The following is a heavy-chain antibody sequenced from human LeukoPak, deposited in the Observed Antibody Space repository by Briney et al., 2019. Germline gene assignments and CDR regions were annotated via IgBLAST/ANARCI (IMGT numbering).Heavy chain of an antibody. J-gene: IGHJ6*03. Sequence: GGSLRLSCSASGFPFCRQWMSGVPQAPGKGLEWVADIKQDGSKKYYVSSVKGRFTISRDNAKNSLYLQINSLRAEDTVVYYCARVPAADYYYYYYVDVWGKGTTVTVSS. D-gene: IGHD2-2*01. CDR2: IKQDGSKK. V-gene: IGHV3-7*01. CDR1: GFPFCRQW. CDR3: ARVPAADYYYYYYVDV.